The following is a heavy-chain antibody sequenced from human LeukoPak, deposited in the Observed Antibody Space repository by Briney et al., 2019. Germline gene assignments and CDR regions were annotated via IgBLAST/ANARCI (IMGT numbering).Heavy chain of an antibody. CDR2: ISGSGGST. Sequence: GGSLRLSCAASGFTFSSYAMSWVRQAPGKGLEWVSAISGSGGSTYYADSVKGRFTISRDNSKDTLYLQMNSLRAEDTAVYYCAKRYCTNGVCFLDYWGQGTLVTVSS. V-gene: IGHV3-23*01. CDR1: GFTFSSYA. D-gene: IGHD2-8*01. J-gene: IGHJ4*02. CDR3: AKRYCTNGVCFLDY.